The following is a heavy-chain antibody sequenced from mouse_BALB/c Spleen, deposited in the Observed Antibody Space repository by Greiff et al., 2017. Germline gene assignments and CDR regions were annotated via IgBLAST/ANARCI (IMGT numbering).Heavy chain of an antibody. J-gene: IGHJ4*01. CDR2: IWAGGST. CDR3: ASQWLLHAMDD. CDR1: GFSLTSYG. D-gene: IGHD2-3*01. Sequence: VQRVESGPGLVAPSQSLSITCTVSGFSLTSYGVHWVRQPPGKGLEWLGVIWAGGSTNYYSALMSRLSISKDDSKSQVFLKMNSLQTDDTAMYYCASQWLLHAMDDWGKGTSVSVSA. V-gene: IGHV2-9*02.